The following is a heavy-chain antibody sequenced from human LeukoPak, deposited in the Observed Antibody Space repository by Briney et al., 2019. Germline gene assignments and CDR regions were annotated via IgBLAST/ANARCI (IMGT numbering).Heavy chain of an antibody. CDR2: IYYSGST. J-gene: IGHJ4*02. CDR1: GGSISSYH. CDR3: ARATYDSSGYYSDV. Sequence: SETLSLTCTVSGGSISSYHWSWIRQPPGKGLEGIGYIYYSGSTNYNPPLKSRVTISVDTSKRQFSLKLSSVTAADTAVYYCARATYDSSGYYSDVWGQGTLVTVSS. D-gene: IGHD3-22*01. V-gene: IGHV4-59*01.